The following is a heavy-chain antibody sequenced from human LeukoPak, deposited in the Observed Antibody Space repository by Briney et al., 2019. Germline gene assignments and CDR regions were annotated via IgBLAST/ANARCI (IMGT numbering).Heavy chain of an antibody. V-gene: IGHV1-69*04. CDR1: GGTFSSYA. CDR3: ARLVYDFWTGYSVDR. CDR2: IIPILGIA. Sequence: SVKVSCKASGGTFSSYAISWVRQAPGQGLEWMGRIIPILGIANYAQKFQGRVTITADKSTSTAYMELSSLRSDDTAVYYCARLVYDFWTGYSVDRWGQGTLVTVSS. J-gene: IGHJ4*02. D-gene: IGHD3-3*01.